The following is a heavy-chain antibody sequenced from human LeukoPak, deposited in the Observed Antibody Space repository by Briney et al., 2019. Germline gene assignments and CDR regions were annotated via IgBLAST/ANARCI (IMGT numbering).Heavy chain of an antibody. CDR3: ARLSRGGYYYYYGMDV. D-gene: IGHD2-15*01. V-gene: IGHV1-8*01. J-gene: IGHJ6*02. CDR2: MNPNSGNT. Sequence: ASVKVSCKASGYTFTSYDINWVRQATGQGLEWMGWMNPNSGNTGYAQKFQGRVTMTRNTSISTAYMELSSLRSEDTAVYYCARLSRGGYYYYYGMDVWGQGPTVTVSS. CDR1: GYTFTSYD.